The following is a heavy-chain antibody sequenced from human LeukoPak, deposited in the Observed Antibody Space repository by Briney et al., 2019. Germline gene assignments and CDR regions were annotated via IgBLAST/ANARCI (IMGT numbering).Heavy chain of an antibody. Sequence: PTGGSLRLSCAASGFTFSSYGMHWVRQAPGKGLEWVAVISYDGSNKYYEDSVKGRFTISRDNSKNTLYLQMNSLRADDTAVYYCARDLHTTGDYWGQETLVTVSS. D-gene: IGHD1-1*01. V-gene: IGHV3-30*03. CDR3: ARDLHTTGDY. CDR2: ISYDGSNK. J-gene: IGHJ4*02. CDR1: GFTFSSYG.